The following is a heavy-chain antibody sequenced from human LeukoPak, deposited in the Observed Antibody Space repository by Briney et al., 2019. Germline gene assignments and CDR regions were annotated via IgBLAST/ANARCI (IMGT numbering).Heavy chain of an antibody. CDR3: TKEARDGYNRRQAYFDY. J-gene: IGHJ4*02. CDR1: GFTFDDYA. D-gene: IGHD5-24*01. V-gene: IGHV3-9*01. Sequence: GGSLRLSCAASGFTFDDYAMHWVRQAPGKGLEWVSGISWNSGSIGYADSVKGRFTISRDNAKNSLYLQMNSLRAEDTALYYCTKEARDGYNRRQAYFDYWGQGTLVTVSS. CDR2: ISWNSGSI.